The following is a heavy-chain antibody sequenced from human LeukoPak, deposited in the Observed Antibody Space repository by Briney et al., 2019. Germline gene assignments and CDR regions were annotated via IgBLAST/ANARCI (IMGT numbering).Heavy chain of an antibody. CDR1: GYTFTSYY. Sequence: ASVKVSCKASGYTFTSYYMHWVRQAPGQGLEWMGIINPSGGSTGYAQKFQGRVTMTRDMSTSTVYMELSSLRSEDTAVYYCARSRSFAPPTFDYWGQGTLVTVSS. CDR2: INPSGGST. J-gene: IGHJ4*02. CDR3: ARSRSFAPPTFDY. V-gene: IGHV1-46*01.